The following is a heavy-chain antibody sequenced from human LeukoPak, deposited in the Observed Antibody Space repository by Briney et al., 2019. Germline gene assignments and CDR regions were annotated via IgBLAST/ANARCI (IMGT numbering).Heavy chain of an antibody. CDR3: ARVGSGGAWFDF. Sequence: PSETLSLTCTVSSVSLTNYYWSWIRQPPGKGLEWIGYIFFSGTTNYNPSLKSRVTISVDTSKNQFSLKMTSVTAADTAVYFCARVGSGGAWFDFWGRGTLVSVSS. D-gene: IGHD6-19*01. J-gene: IGHJ4*02. CDR2: IFFSGTT. CDR1: SVSLTNYY. V-gene: IGHV4-59*01.